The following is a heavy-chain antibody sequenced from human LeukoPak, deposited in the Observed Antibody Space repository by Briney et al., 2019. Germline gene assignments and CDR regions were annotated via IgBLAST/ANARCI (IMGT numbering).Heavy chain of an antibody. CDR1: VFTSISYL. V-gene: IGHV3-74*01. CDR2: IISDVSST. J-gene: IGHJ4*02. D-gene: IGHD1-1*01. Sequence: GGSLRLSCAPSVFTSISYLMHCVRQAPEKRLVCVSHIISDVSSTRYAHSEKGRFTISRDNAKKALYLQMNSLRADDTAVYYCARSNWNDVLVFNYWGQGTLVTVSS. CDR3: ARSNWNDVLVFNY.